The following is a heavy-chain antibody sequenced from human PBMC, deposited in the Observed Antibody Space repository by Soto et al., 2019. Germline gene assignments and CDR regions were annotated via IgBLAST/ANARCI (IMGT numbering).Heavy chain of an antibody. CDR3: ATSRYYDTSGYYPVDY. J-gene: IGHJ4*02. V-gene: IGHV4-30-4*01. CDR2: TYYTGNS. CDR1: GGSISSANYY. D-gene: IGHD3-22*01. Sequence: QVKLQEAGPGLVKPSQTLSLTCTVSGGSISSANYYWAWIRQPPRGGLEWIGYTYYTGNSYYTPSLKSRATISVDTSKNQFYLKLASVTAADTALYYCATSRYYDTSGYYPVDYWGQGTLVTVSS.